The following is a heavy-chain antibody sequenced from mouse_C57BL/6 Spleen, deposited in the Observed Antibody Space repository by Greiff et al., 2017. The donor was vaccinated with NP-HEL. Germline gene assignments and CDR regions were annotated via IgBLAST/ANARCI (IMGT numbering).Heavy chain of an antibody. V-gene: IGHV1-76*01. CDR3: ARAGYDDDHDAMDY. CDR2: IYPGSGNT. CDR1: GYTFTDYY. J-gene: IGHJ4*01. Sequence: QVQLQQSGAELVRPGASVKLSCKASGYTFTDYYINWVKQRPGQGLEWIARIYPGSGNTYYNEKFKGKATLTAEKSSSTAYMQLSSLTSEDSAVYFCARAGYDDDHDAMDYWGQGTSVTVSS. D-gene: IGHD2-4*01.